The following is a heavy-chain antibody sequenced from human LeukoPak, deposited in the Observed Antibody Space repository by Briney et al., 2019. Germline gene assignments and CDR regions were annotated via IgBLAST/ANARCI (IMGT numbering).Heavy chain of an antibody. V-gene: IGHV4-61*08. CDR2: IDYSGST. Sequence: SETLSLTCTVSGGSINSADYYWSWIRQPPGKGLEWIGYIDYSGSTDYNPSLKSRVTISVDTSKNQFSLRLSSVTAADTAVYYCASHKPFSGTWYGFDPWGQGTLVTVSS. D-gene: IGHD6-13*01. CDR1: GGSINSADYY. J-gene: IGHJ5*02. CDR3: ASHKPFSGTWYGFDP.